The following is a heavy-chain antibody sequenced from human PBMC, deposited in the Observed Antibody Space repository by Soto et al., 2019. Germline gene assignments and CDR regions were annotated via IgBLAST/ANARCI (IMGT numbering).Heavy chain of an antibody. J-gene: IGHJ6*02. CDR3: ARGVVGWDSSSWRYYYYGMDV. CDR2: INHSGST. V-gene: IGHV4-34*01. D-gene: IGHD6-13*01. Sequence: QVQLQQWGAGLLKPSETLSLTCAGYGGSFSGYYWSWIRQPPGKGLEWIGEINHSGSTNYNPSLKIRVTISVDTSKNQFSLKLSSVTAADTAVYYCARGVVGWDSSSWRYYYYGMDVWGQGTTVTVSS. CDR1: GGSFSGYY.